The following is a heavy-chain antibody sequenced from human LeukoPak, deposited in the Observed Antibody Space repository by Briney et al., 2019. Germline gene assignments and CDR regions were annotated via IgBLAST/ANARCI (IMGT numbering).Heavy chain of an antibody. CDR2: IRSSSRTI. J-gene: IGHJ4*02. D-gene: IGHD3-16*01. CDR1: GFTFSSYS. CDR3: ARDGVGRVPEMSAPDY. Sequence: SGGSLRLSCAASGFTFSSYSMNWVRQAPGKGLEGISYIRSSSRTIYYADSVKGRFTISRDNANTSLFLQMNSLRAEDTAVYYCARDGVGRVPEMSAPDYWGQGTLVTVSS. V-gene: IGHV3-48*01.